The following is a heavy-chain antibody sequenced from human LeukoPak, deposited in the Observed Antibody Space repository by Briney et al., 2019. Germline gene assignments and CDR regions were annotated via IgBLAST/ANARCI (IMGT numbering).Heavy chain of an antibody. Sequence: PSETLSLTCAVYGGSFSGYYWSWVRQPPGKGLEGIGEINHSGSTNYNPSLKSRVTKSVDTSKNQFSLKLSSVTAADTAVYYCARGDGITGTQGRLDYWGQGTLVTVSS. CDR3: ARGDGITGTQGRLDY. CDR2: INHSGST. V-gene: IGHV4-34*01. J-gene: IGHJ4*02. CDR1: GGSFSGYY. D-gene: IGHD1-20*01.